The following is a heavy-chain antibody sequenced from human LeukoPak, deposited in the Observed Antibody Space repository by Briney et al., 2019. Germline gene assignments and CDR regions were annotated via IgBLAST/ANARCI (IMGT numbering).Heavy chain of an antibody. V-gene: IGHV4-39*01. D-gene: IGHD1-26*01. Sequence: SETLSLTCTVSGDSISTNRYYWGWIRLPPGKGLEWIGSFYYSGNTYYPPSLKSRVSISVDTSNNEFSLRLKSVTAADTAVYYCARPVNGGSYDRPFDYWGQGTLVTVSS. CDR3: ARPVNGGSYDRPFDY. CDR2: FYYSGNT. J-gene: IGHJ4*02. CDR1: GDSISTNRYY.